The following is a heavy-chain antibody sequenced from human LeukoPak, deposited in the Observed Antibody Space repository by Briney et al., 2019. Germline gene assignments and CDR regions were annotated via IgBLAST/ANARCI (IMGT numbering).Heavy chain of an antibody. V-gene: IGHV3-11*01. CDR3: VREAKMTNIL. CDR1: GFTFSDYY. D-gene: IGHD2-21*01. CDR2: ISRSSGTI. Sequence: GGSLRLSCAASGFTFSDYYMTWIRQAPGKGLEWVSHISRSSGTIYYADSVQGRFTASRDNGKKSLYLQMSYLRAEDTAVYYCVREAKMTNILWGQGTLVTVSS. J-gene: IGHJ4*02.